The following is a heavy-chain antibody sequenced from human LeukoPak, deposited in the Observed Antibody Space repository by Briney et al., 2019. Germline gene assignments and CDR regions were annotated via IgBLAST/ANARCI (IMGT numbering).Heavy chain of an antibody. D-gene: IGHD5-24*01. V-gene: IGHV7-4-1*02. CDR3: AREVHGGGQMATISDY. J-gene: IGHJ4*02. CDR2: INTNTGNP. CDR1: GYTFTSYA. Sequence: ASVNVSCKASGYTFTSYAMNWVRQAPGQGLEWMEWINTNTGNPTYAQGFTGRFVFSLDTSVSTAYLQISSLKAEDTAVYYCAREVHGGGQMATISDYWGQGTLVTVSS.